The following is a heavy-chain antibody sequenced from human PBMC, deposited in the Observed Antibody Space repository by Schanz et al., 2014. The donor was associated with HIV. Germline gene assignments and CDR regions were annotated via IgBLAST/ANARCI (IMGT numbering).Heavy chain of an antibody. Sequence: EVQLVESGGGLVQPGGSLRLSCAASGFTFSRYWMTWVRQAPGKGLEWVANIKEDGSEKYHADSVKGRFTISRDNGRNSLYLQMNSLRPEDTALYYCAKDIFYDSSGLNPGWGSFDIWGQGTLVTVSS. CDR1: GFTFSRYW. CDR2: IKEDGSEK. CDR3: AKDIFYDSSGLNPGWGSFDI. V-gene: IGHV3-7*03. J-gene: IGHJ3*02. D-gene: IGHD3-22*01.